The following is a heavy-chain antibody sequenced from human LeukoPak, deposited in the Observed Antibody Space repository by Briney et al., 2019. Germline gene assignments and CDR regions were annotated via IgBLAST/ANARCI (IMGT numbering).Heavy chain of an antibody. CDR3: AKVPNYDFWSGYSYFDF. D-gene: IGHD3-3*01. J-gene: IGHJ4*02. V-gene: IGHV3-23*01. Sequence: GGSLRLSCVVSGLTFSSYAMSWVRQAPGKGPEWVSAIRGSGSNTYYADSVKGRFTISRDNSKNTLYLQINSLRAEDTAIYYCAKVPNYDFWSGYSYFDFWGQGTLVTVSS. CDR2: IRGSGSNT. CDR1: GLTFSSYA.